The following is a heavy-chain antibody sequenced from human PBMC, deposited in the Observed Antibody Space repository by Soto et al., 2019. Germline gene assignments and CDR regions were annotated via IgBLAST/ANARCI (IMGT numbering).Heavy chain of an antibody. Sequence: GGSLRLSCEVSGFSIGGNPMSWVRQAPGQWLEWVASIHTVGSTYYADSVQGRFTISRDNSKNTLFLQMNSLRVGDTAIYFCARGLNDDSWGQGXLVTVPS. CDR3: ARGLNDDS. CDR1: GFSIGGNP. CDR2: IHTVGST. D-gene: IGHD1-1*01. V-gene: IGHV3-53*01. J-gene: IGHJ4*02.